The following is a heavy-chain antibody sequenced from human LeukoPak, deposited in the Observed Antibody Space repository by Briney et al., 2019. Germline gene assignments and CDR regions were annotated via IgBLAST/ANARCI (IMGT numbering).Heavy chain of an antibody. D-gene: IGHD3-9*01. CDR3: AGTHRSHDILSGYFDY. Sequence: GGSLRPSCTASGFTFNDYAMHWFRQAPGKGLEWVAVLSNDAVNKYFADSVTGRFTISRDNSKNTLYLQMNSLRAEDTAVYFCAGTHRSHDILSGYFDYWGQGTLVTVSS. CDR2: LSNDAVNK. CDR1: GFTFNDYA. J-gene: IGHJ4*02. V-gene: IGHV3-30*04.